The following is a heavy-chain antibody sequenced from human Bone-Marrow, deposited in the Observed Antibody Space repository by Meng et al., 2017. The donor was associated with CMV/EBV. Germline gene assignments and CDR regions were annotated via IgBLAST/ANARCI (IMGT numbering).Heavy chain of an antibody. V-gene: IGHV3-48*03. D-gene: IGHD3-22*01. CDR2: ISSSGATI. CDR1: GFTFSNFE. J-gene: IGHJ3*02. Sequence: GGSLRLSCAASGFTFSNFEVHWVRQAPGKGLEWISYISSSGATIYYADSVKGRFTISRDNAKNSLYLQMNSLRAEDTAVYYCARQSMIRVLTDAFDIWGQGTRVTVSS. CDR3: ARQSMIRVLTDAFDI.